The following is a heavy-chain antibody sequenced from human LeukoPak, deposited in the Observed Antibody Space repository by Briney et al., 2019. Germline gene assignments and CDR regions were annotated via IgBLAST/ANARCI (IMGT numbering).Heavy chain of an antibody. Sequence: SGPTLVKPTQTLTLTCTFSGFSLSTSGVSVGWIRQPPGKALEWLALIYWNDDKRYSPSLKSRLTITKDTSKNQVVLTMTNMDPVDTATYYCAHSMAIDWADRIFDYWGQGTLVTVSS. CDR1: GFSLSTSGVS. J-gene: IGHJ4*02. CDR3: AHSMAIDWADRIFDY. V-gene: IGHV2-5*01. D-gene: IGHD1-14*01. CDR2: IYWNDDK.